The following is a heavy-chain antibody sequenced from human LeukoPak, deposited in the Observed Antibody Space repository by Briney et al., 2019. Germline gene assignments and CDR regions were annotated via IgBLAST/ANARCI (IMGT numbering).Heavy chain of an antibody. CDR2: IKQDGSEM. D-gene: IGHD1-26*01. CDR1: GFTFSSYS. V-gene: IGHV3-7*01. Sequence: GGSLRLSCAASGFTFSSYSMNWVRQAPGKGLEWVASIKQDGSEMKYVDSVKGRFTISRDNAKNSLHLQLNSLRVEDTAVYYCATVQASSSDGSYYRPSDYWGQGTLITVSS. CDR3: ATVQASSSDGSYYRPSDY. J-gene: IGHJ4*02.